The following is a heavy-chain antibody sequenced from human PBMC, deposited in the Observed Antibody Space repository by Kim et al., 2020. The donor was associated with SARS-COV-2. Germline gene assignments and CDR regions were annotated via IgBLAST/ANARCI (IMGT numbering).Heavy chain of an antibody. Sequence: SETLSLTCTVSGGSISSYYWSWIRQPPGKGLEWIGYIYYSGSTNYNPSLKSRVTISVDTSKNQFSLKLSSVTAADTAVYYCARVLRYYDILTGYYQYWYFDLWGRGTLVTVSS. J-gene: IGHJ2*01. V-gene: IGHV4-59*13. CDR3: ARVLRYYDILTGYYQYWYFDL. CDR2: IYYSGST. CDR1: GGSISSYY. D-gene: IGHD3-9*01.